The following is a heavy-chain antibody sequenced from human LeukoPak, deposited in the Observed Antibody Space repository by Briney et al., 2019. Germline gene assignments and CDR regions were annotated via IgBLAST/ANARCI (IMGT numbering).Heavy chain of an antibody. CDR2: IVPNSGGT. CDR3: AKAGSSQGFEY. V-gene: IGHV1-2*02. CDR1: GYTFTDYY. D-gene: IGHD6-13*01. Sequence: ASVKVSCKASGYTFTDYYIHWMRQAPGQGLEWMGWIVPNSGGTHYAQKFQGRLTMIRDTSISTVYMELSRLRSDDTAVYYCAKAGSSQGFEYWGQGILVTVSS. J-gene: IGHJ4*02.